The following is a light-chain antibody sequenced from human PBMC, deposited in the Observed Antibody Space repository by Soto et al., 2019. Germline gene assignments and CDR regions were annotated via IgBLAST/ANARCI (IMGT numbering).Light chain of an antibody. CDR2: AAS. CDR3: QQNYSTPGT. Sequence: DIQMTQSPSSLSASVGDRVTITCRASRTISSYLNWYQQKPGKAPNLLIYAASNLQGGVPSRFSGSGSGTDFSLTISSMHSEDFATYYCQQNYSTPGTFGQGTKVEIK. J-gene: IGKJ1*01. V-gene: IGKV1-39*01. CDR1: RTISSY.